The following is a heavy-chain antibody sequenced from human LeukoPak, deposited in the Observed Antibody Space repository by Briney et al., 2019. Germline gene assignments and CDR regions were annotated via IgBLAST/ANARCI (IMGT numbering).Heavy chain of an antibody. CDR2: INPNSGGT. Sequence: ASVKVSCKASGYTFTGYYMHWVRQAPGQGLEWMGWINPNSGGTNYAQKFQNRVTMTRDTSISTAYMELSRLTSDDTAVYYCARASFWESPINWFAPWGQGTLVTVSS. J-gene: IGHJ5*02. CDR1: GYTFTGYY. D-gene: IGHD3-16*01. CDR3: ARASFWESPINWFAP. V-gene: IGHV1-2*02.